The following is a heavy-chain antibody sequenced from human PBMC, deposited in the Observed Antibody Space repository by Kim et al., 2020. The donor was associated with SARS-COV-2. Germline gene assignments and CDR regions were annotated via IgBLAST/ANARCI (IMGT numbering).Heavy chain of an antibody. CDR1: GFTFDDYT. CDR3: AKDHSSGWGPEFDY. J-gene: IGHJ4*02. V-gene: IGHV3-43*01. D-gene: IGHD6-19*01. CDR2: ISWDGGST. Sequence: GGSLRLSCAASGFTFDDYTMHWVRQAPGKDLEWVSLISWDGGSTYYADSVKGRFTISRDNSKNSLYLQMNSLRTEDTALYYCAKDHSSGWGPEFDYWGQGTLVTVSS.